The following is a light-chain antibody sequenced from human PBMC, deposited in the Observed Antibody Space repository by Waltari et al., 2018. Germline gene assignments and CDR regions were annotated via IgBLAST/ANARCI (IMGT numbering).Light chain of an antibody. CDR3: QHRHEWPVT. J-gene: IGKJ5*01. V-gene: IGKV3-11*01. Sequence: EIVLTQSPAALSLSPGERATLSCRASQTISTEIAWYQQKPGHAPRLLIYDSSNRAPGIPARFSGSGSGTDFTLTISSLEPEDFAVYYCQHRHEWPVTFGQGTRLDIK. CDR1: QTISTE. CDR2: DSS.